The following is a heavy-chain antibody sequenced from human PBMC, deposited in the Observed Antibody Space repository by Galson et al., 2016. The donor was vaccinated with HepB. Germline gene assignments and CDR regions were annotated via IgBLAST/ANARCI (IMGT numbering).Heavy chain of an antibody. J-gene: IGHJ5*02. Sequence: LRLSCAASGLNVGSHYMRWVRQAPGKGLEWVSLIYSDGSTYYADSVKGRFTISRDNSKNTPYLQMNSLRVEDTAVYYCARDPNSIKQHLYAWGRGTLVTVSS. D-gene: IGHD6-13*01. V-gene: IGHV3-53*01. CDR3: ARDPNSIKQHLYA. CDR1: GLNVGSHY. CDR2: IYSDGST.